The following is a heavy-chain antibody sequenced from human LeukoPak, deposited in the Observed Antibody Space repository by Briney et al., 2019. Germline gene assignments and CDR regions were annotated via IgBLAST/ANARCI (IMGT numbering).Heavy chain of an antibody. CDR2: ISWNSGSI. CDR3: AKDGAPLRFLEWLSYGMDV. CDR1: GFTFDDYA. D-gene: IGHD3-3*01. Sequence: PGGSLRLSCAASGFTFDDYAMHWVRQAPGKGLGWVSGISWNSGSIGYADSVKGRFTISRDNAKNSLYLQMNSLRAEDTAVYYCAKDGAPLRFLEWLSYGMDVWGQGTTVTVSS. J-gene: IGHJ6*02. V-gene: IGHV3-9*01.